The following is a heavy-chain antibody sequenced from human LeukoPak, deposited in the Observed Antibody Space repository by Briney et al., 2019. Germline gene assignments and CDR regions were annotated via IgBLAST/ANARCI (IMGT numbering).Heavy chain of an antibody. CDR1: GGSISSYY. V-gene: IGHV4-59*01. D-gene: IGHD3-3*01. CDR2: IYYSGST. J-gene: IGHJ4*02. Sequence: PSETLSLTCTVSGGSISSYYWSWIRQPPGKGLEWIGYIYYSGSTNYNPSLKSRVTISVDTSKNQFSLKLSSVTAADTAVYYCARTGLRFLEWLRWGQGTLVTVSS. CDR3: ARTGLRFLEWLR.